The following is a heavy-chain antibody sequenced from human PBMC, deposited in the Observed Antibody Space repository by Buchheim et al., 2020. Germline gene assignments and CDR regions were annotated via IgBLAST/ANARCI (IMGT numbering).Heavy chain of an antibody. D-gene: IGHD6-13*01. CDR2: INHSGST. CDR1: GGSFSGYY. J-gene: IGHJ6*03. V-gene: IGHV4-34*01. CDR3: ARHPGYSSSWYVIDYYYMDV. Sequence: QVQLQQWGAGLLKPSETLSLTCAVYGGSFSGYYWSWIRQPPGKGLEWIGEINHSGSTNYNPSLKSRDTISVDTSKNQFSLKLSSVTAADTAVYYCARHPGYSSSWYVIDYYYMDVWGKGTT.